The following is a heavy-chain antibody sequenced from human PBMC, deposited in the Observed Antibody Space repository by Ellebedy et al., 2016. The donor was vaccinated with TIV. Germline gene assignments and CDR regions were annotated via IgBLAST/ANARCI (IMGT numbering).Heavy chain of an antibody. CDR1: GGSITSAPYY. CDR3: TRLRLDWGYFDD. V-gene: IGHV4-39*01. CDR2: IYYGGNT. D-gene: IGHD3/OR15-3a*01. J-gene: IGHJ4*02. Sequence: SETLSLTCSASGGSITSAPYYWGWVRQPPGKGLEWVGTIYYGGNTYYNPSLKSRVSISVDTSKNQFSLNLTSVTAADTAVFYCTRLRLDWGYFDDWGQGTLVTVSS.